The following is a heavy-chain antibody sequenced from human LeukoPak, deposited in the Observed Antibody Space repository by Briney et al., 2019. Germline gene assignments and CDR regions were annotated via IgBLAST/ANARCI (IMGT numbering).Heavy chain of an antibody. CDR2: LSRSNSVI. V-gene: IGHV3-48*01. CDR1: GFPFEIYS. CDR3: ARGSWYDDIGY. J-gene: IGHJ4*02. D-gene: IGHD2-15*01. Sequence: PGGSLRLSCVASGFPFEIYSMNWVRQAPGKGLEWISFLSRSNSVIYYADSVKGRFTVSRDNAKNSLYLQMNSLRAEDTAIYYCARGSWYDDIGYLGQGTLVTVSS.